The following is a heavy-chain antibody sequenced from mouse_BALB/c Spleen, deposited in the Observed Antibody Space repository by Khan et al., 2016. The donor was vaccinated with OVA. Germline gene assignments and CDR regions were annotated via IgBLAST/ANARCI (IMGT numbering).Heavy chain of an antibody. CDR1: GYTFTDYG. CDR2: INTYTGEP. V-gene: IGHV9-3-1*01. J-gene: IGHJ3*01. CDR3: ARAPSWFTC. Sequence: QIQLVQSGPELKKPGETVKISCKASGYTFTDYGMNWVKQAPGKGLKWMGYINTYTGEPTYADDFKRRFAFSLETSANPASLQINNLRNEDTATYFGARAPSWFTCWGQGTLVTVSA.